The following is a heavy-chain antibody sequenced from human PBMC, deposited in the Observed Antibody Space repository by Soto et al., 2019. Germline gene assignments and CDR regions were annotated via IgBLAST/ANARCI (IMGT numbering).Heavy chain of an antibody. J-gene: IGHJ6*02. CDR1: GFTFSNFE. V-gene: IGHV3-48*03. Sequence: PGGSLRLSCAASGFTFSNFEMHWVRQAPGKGLEWVSYINTAGSTKCYAESVKGRFTISRDNAKNSLFLQMNSLRAEDTAVYYCARAIGYYYYGMDVWGQGTTVPSP. CDR3: ARAIGYYYYGMDV. CDR2: INTAGSTK.